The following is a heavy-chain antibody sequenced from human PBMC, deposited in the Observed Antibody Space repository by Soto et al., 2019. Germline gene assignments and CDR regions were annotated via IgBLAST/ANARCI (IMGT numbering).Heavy chain of an antibody. D-gene: IGHD3-3*01. CDR2: ISSGGST. J-gene: IGHJ4*02. CDR3: ARDTLGGAYDFCH. Sequence: EVQLVESGGGLVQPGGSLRLSCAASGFSVSNLYMNWVRQAPGKGLEWVSVISSGGSTYYADSVKGRFTISRDNSKNTLYLDMKSLRAGDTAVYYCARDTLGGAYDFCHGGQGTLVTVSS. CDR1: GFSVSNLY. V-gene: IGHV3-66*01.